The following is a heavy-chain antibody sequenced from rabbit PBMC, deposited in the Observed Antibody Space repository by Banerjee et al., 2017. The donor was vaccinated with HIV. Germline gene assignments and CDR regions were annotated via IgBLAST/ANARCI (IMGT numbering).Heavy chain of an antibody. J-gene: IGHJ4*01. CDR2: IITGDGSA. V-gene: IGHV1S45*01. Sequence: QEQLVESRGGLVQPGESLTLSCKASGFTISSGYDMCWVRQAPGKGLEWIGCIITGDGSAYYASWAKGRFTISKTSSTTVTLEMTSLTAADTATYFCASNVGDTGYGYVYYFNLWGPGTLVTVS. D-gene: IGHD6-1*01. CDR1: GFTISSGYD. CDR3: ASNVGDTGYGYVYYFNL.